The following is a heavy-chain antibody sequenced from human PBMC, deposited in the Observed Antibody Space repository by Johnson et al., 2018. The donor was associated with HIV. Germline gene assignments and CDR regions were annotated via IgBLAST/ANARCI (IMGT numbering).Heavy chain of an antibody. CDR1: GFTFSAYG. Sequence: QVQLVESGGGVVQPGGSLRLSCAASGFTFSAYGMYWVRQAPGKGLDLVTLISSDGSNTYYADSVKGRFTVSRDNAKNSLYLQMNSLRAEDTAVYYCARDRSDIFAFDIWGQGTMVTVSS. CDR2: ISSDGSNT. D-gene: IGHD1-26*01. J-gene: IGHJ3*02. CDR3: ARDRSDIFAFDI. V-gene: IGHV3-30*03.